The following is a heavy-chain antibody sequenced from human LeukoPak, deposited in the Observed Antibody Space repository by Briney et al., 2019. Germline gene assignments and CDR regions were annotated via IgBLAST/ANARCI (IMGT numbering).Heavy chain of an antibody. CDR1: GFTFSSYW. V-gene: IGHV3-7*01. CDR2: IKQDGSEK. J-gene: IGHJ4*02. D-gene: IGHD2-2*01. CDR3: ARAVGSIVPAATTGAYLDY. Sequence: PGGSLRLSCAASGFTFSSYWMSWVRQAPGKGLEWVANIKQDGSEKYYVDSVKGRFTISRDNAKNSLYLQMNSLRAEDTAVYYCARAVGSIVPAATTGAYLDYWGQGTLVTVSS.